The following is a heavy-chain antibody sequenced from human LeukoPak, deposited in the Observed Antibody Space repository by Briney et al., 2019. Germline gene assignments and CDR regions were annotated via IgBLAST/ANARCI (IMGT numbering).Heavy chain of an antibody. CDR1: GGSISSSSYY. V-gene: IGHV4-39*01. Sequence: SETLSLTCTVSGGSISSSSYYWGWIRQPPGKGLEWIGSIYYSGSTYYNPSLKSRVTISVDTSKNQFSLKLSSVTAADTAVYYCARLFCSSSCPKPHIIVGATTADYWGQGTLVTVSS. CDR3: ARLFCSSSCPKPHIIVGATTADY. J-gene: IGHJ4*02. CDR2: IYYSGST. D-gene: IGHD1-26*01.